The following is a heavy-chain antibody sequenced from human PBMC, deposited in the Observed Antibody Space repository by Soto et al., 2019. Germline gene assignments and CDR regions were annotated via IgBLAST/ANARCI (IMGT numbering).Heavy chain of an antibody. D-gene: IGHD1-26*01. CDR1: GGTFSSYP. CDR2: IIPFFGTS. V-gene: IGHV1-69*01. J-gene: IGHJ6*02. CDR3: ARVGHITNYGMAV. Sequence: QVQLVQSGAEVKKPGSSVKVSCEASGGTFSSYPINWVRQAPGQGLEWMGGIIPFFGTSNSAQKFQGRVTITADDSTSTADMELRSLRSEDTAGYYCARVGHITNYGMAVWGQGTTVTGSS.